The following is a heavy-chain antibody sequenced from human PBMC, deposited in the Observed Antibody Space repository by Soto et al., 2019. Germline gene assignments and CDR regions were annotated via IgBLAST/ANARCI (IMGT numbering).Heavy chain of an antibody. D-gene: IGHD3-10*01. J-gene: IGHJ6*02. CDR1: GFTFSSYG. Sequence: GGSLRLSCAASGFTFSSYGMHWVRQAPGKGLEWVAVISYDGSNKYYADSVKGRFTISRDNSKNTLYLQMNSLRAEDTAVYYCAKMVVRGVILSRMDVWGQGTTVTVSS. V-gene: IGHV3-30*18. CDR3: AKMVVRGVILSRMDV. CDR2: ISYDGSNK.